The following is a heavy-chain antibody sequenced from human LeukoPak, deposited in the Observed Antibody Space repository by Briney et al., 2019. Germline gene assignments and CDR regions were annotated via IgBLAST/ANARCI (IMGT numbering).Heavy chain of an antibody. Sequence: PSETLSLTCTVSGGSISSSSYYWGWIRQPPGEGLEWIGSIYYSGSTYYNPSLKIRVTISVDTSKNQFSLKLSSVTAAETSVYYCARGYMVRGVMDYFASWGQGTLVTVSS. CDR1: GGSISSSSYY. V-gene: IGHV4-39*01. CDR2: IYYSGST. CDR3: ARGYMVRGVMDYFAS. D-gene: IGHD3-10*01. J-gene: IGHJ4*02.